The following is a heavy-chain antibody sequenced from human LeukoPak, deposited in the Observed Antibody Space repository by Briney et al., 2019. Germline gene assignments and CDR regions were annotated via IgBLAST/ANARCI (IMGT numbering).Heavy chain of an antibody. CDR2: IWYDGSNK. CDR3: ARDSGGGSSSWFDL. CDR1: GFTFSSYG. J-gene: IGHJ5*02. V-gene: IGHV3-33*01. Sequence: PGRSLRLSCAASGFTFSSYGMHWVRQAPGKGLERVAVIWYDGSNKYYADSVKGRFTISRDNSKNTLYLQMNSLRAEDTAVYYCARDSGGGSSSWFDLWGQGTLVTVSS. D-gene: IGHD2-15*01.